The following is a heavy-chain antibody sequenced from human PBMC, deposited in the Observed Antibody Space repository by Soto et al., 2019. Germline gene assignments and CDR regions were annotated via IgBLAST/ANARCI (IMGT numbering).Heavy chain of an antibody. CDR1: DGSISGGGDY. D-gene: IGHD2-21*02. CDR2: IYYSGST. J-gene: IGHJ4*02. Sequence: TLSLTGTVSDGSISGGGDYRSWISQHPGKGLEWIGYIYYSGSTYYNPSLKSRVTISVDTSKNQFSLKLSSVTAADTAVYYCARAAYCGGDCSSYYWGQGTQVTVSS. V-gene: IGHV4-31*03. CDR3: ARAAYCGGDCSSYY.